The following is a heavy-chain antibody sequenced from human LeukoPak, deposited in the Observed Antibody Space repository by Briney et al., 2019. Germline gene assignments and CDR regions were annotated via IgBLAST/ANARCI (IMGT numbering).Heavy chain of an antibody. V-gene: IGHV5-51*01. CDR1: GSIFTTFW. J-gene: IGHJ6*02. CDR3: ARQRRILGSTHFYYGMDV. D-gene: IGHD1-26*01. Sequence: GESLKISCKASGSIFTTFWIGWVRQMPGKGLEWMGIIYPGDSETRYSPSFQGQVTISADKSINTAYLQWSSLKASDTAMYYCARQRRILGSTHFYYGMDVWGQGTTVTVSS. CDR2: IYPGDSET.